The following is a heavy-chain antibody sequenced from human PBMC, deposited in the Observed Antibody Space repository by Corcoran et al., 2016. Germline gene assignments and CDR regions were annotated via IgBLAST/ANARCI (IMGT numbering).Heavy chain of an antibody. V-gene: IGHV3-74*01. CDR3: ARDVAYGSFD. CDR1: GFTFRSSW. Sequence: EVHLVESGGGLVQPGGSLRLSCAASGFTFRSSWMHWIRQAPGKGLVWVSHIKSDGAGASYADSVKGGFTISRDDAKNTVYLQMTSLRAEDTAVFYCARDVAYGSFDWGQGTLVTVSS. J-gene: IGHJ4*02. CDR2: IKSDGAGA. D-gene: IGHD6-19*01.